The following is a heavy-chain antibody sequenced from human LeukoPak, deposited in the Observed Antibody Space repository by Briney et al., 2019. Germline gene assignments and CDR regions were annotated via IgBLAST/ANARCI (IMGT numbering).Heavy chain of an antibody. V-gene: IGHV1-46*01. D-gene: IGHD3-22*01. Sequence: ASVTVSCTASGYTFTNYNMHWVRQAPGQGLEWVGTVNPSAGSTNFAQKFQGRVTLTRDTSTNTVNTELSSLRSEDTAVFYCARDSDRNGYYFDYWGQGTLVTVSS. CDR2: VNPSAGST. CDR3: ARDSDRNGYYFDY. J-gene: IGHJ4*02. CDR1: GYTFTNYN.